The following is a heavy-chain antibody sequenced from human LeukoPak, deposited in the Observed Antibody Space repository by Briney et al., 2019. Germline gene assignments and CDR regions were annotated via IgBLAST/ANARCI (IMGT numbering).Heavy chain of an antibody. CDR3: ARDLYYYGSGSYYKS. D-gene: IGHD3-10*01. V-gene: IGHV3-7*01. J-gene: IGHJ5*02. Sequence: GGSLRLSCAASGFTFSSYWMSWVRQAPGKGLEWVANIKQDGSEKYYVDSVKGRFTISRDNAKNSLYLQMNSLRAEDTAVYYCARDLYYYGSGSYYKSWGQGTLVTVSS. CDR1: GFTFSSYW. CDR2: IKQDGSEK.